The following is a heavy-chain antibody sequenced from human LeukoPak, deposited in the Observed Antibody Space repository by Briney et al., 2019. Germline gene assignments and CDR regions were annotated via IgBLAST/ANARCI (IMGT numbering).Heavy chain of an antibody. D-gene: IGHD2-8*01. CDR2: ITTLSTTI. CDR1: GFTLSSFN. CDR3: VRDYMYAFDS. Sequence: TGGSLRLSCAASGFTLSSFNMNWVRQAPGKGLEWVSYITTLSTTISYSDSVKGRFIISRDNAKNSLYLQMNSLRDEDTAVYYCVRDYMYAFDSWGQGTLVTVSS. V-gene: IGHV3-48*02. J-gene: IGHJ4*02.